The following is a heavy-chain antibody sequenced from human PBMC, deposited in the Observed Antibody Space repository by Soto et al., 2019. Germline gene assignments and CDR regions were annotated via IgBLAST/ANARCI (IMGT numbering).Heavy chain of an antibody. CDR1: GYTFTSYY. V-gene: IGHV1-46*01. CDR3: ARGATPYYFDY. CDR2: INPSGGGT. J-gene: IGHJ4*02. Sequence: ASVKVSCKASGYTFTSYYMHWVRQAPGQGLEWMGIINPSGGGTSYAQKFQGTVTMTRDTSTSTVYMELSSLRSEDTALYYCARGATPYYFDYWGQGTLVTVSS. D-gene: IGHD1-26*01.